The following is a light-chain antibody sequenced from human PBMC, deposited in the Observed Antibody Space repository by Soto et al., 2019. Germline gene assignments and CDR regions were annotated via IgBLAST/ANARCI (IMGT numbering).Light chain of an antibody. CDR1: QSVSSY. J-gene: IGKJ4*01. CDR3: QQRSNWHT. V-gene: IGKV3-11*01. Sequence: EVVLTQSPATLSLSPGERATLSCRASQSVSSYLACYQQTPGQAPRLLIYDAFNRATGIPARFSGSGSGTDFSLTISSLEPEDFAVYYCQQRSNWHTFGGGTKVEIK. CDR2: DAF.